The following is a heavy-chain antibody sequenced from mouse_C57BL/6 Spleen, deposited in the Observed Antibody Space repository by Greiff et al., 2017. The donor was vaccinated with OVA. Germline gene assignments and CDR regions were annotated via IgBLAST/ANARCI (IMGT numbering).Heavy chain of an antibody. J-gene: IGHJ2*01. D-gene: IGHD2-3*01. CDR3: ARSGDGYPFDY. CDR1: GYTFTSYW. V-gene: IGHV1-64*01. Sequence: QVQLQQPGAELVKPGASVKLSCKASGYTFTSYWMHWVKQRPGQGLEWIGMIHPNSGSTNYNEKFKSKATLTVDKSSSTAYMRLSSLTSEDSAVYYCARSGDGYPFDYWGQGTTLTVSS. CDR2: IHPNSGST.